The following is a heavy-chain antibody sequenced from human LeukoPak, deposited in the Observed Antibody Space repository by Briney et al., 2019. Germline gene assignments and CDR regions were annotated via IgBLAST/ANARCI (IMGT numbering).Heavy chain of an antibody. V-gene: IGHV3-21*01. CDR3: ARELGAFDI. D-gene: IGHD7-27*01. CDR1: GFTFSSYT. Sequence: GGSLKLSCAASGFTFSSYTMNWVRQAPGKGLEWVSPISSSSSYIYYADSLKGGFTISRDNAKNSLYLQMNSLRAEDTAVYYCARELGAFDIWGQGTMVTVSS. CDR2: ISSSSSYI. J-gene: IGHJ3*02.